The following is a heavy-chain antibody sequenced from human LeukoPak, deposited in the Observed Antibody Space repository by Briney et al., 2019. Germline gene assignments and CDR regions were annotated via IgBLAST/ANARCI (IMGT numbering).Heavy chain of an antibody. CDR1: GGSFSGYY. CDR3: ARDRATDSSGYYYEPKPFDP. Sequence: PSETLSLTCAVYGGSFSGYYWSWIRQPPGKGLEWIGEINHSGSTNYNPSLKSRVTISVDTSKNQFSLKLSSVTAADTAVYYCARDRATDSSGYYYEPKPFDPWGQGTLVTVSS. J-gene: IGHJ5*02. D-gene: IGHD3-22*01. CDR2: INHSGST. V-gene: IGHV4-34*01.